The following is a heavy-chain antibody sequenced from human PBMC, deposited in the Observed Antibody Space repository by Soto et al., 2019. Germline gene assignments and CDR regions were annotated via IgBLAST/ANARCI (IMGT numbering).Heavy chain of an antibody. D-gene: IGHD6-13*01. J-gene: IGHJ4*02. CDR2: ISAYNGNT. Sequence: VSVKVSCKASGYTFTSYGSSWGRQAPGQGLEWMGWISAYNGNTNYAQKLQGRVTMTTDTSTSTAYMELRSLRSDVTAVYYCARVIAAAVDFDYWGQGTLVTVSS. CDR3: ARVIAAAVDFDY. CDR1: GYTFTSYG. V-gene: IGHV1-18*01.